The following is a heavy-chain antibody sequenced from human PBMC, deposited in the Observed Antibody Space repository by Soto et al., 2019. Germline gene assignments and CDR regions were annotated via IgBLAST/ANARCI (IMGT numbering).Heavy chain of an antibody. J-gene: IGHJ4*02. CDR2: LSYDESNT. CDR1: GFTFGDFG. CDR3: AKSGQEWSRSPDD. Sequence: QVQLVESGGGVVQPGRSLRLSCLASGFTFGDFGMHWVRQAPGKGLEWVAALSYDESNTYYADSVKGRFTISRDIYKNPLYLQINSLRPEDTAVYFCAKSGQEWSRSPDDWDQGTLVTVSS. D-gene: IGHD3-3*01. V-gene: IGHV3-30*18.